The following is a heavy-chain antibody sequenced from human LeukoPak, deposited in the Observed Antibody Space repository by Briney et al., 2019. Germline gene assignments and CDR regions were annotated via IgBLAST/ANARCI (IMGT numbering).Heavy chain of an antibody. J-gene: IGHJ4*02. CDR3: AREVGPYGGRPGAD. CDR2: INTDGSEA. V-gene: IGHV3-74*01. D-gene: IGHD1-26*01. Sequence: GGSLRLSCEVSGLTFSDHWMHWVRQAPGEGLGWVSRINTDGSEASYGDAVRGRFVISRNNSRNMLFLLMNNVRDDARAFYFVAREVGPYGGRPGADWGEGTQVVVSS. CDR1: GLTFSDHW.